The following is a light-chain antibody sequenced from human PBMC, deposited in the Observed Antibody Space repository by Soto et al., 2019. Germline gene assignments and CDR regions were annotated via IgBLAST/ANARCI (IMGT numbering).Light chain of an antibody. CDR2: GAS. CDR1: QSVSSN. CDR3: QQYSTWT. V-gene: IGKV3-15*01. Sequence: EIVMTQSPATLSVSPGERATLSCRASQSVSSNLAWYQQKPGQAPRLLIYGASTRATGIPARFSGSGSGTDFTLTISRLQSEDFAVYYCQQYSTWTFGQGTKVEIK. J-gene: IGKJ1*01.